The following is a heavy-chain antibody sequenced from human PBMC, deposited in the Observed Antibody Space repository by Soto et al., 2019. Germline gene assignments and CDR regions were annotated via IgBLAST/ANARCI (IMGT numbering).Heavy chain of an antibody. J-gene: IGHJ5*02. CDR2: IYHSGST. Sequence: PSETLSLTCAVSGGSISSGGYSWSWIRQPPGKGLEWFGYIYHSGSTYYNPSLKSRVTISVDRSKNQFSLKLSSVTAADTAVYYCAREVAYSYYYGSGSYNNWFDPWGQGTLVTVSS. CDR3: AREVAYSYYYGSGSYNNWFDP. V-gene: IGHV4-30-2*01. CDR1: GGSISSGGYS. D-gene: IGHD3-10*01.